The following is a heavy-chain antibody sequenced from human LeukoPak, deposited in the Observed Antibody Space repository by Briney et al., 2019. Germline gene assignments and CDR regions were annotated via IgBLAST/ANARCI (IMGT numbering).Heavy chain of an antibody. D-gene: IGHD2-2*01. CDR3: ARVVRYCSSTSCSFFDY. CDR1: GGSFTSYF. V-gene: IGHV4-59*01. Sequence: SETLSLTCTVSGGSFTSYFWSWVRRPPGEGLEWIGYIYYSGSTNYNPSLKSRVTISVDTSKNQFSLKLSSVTAADTAVYYCARVVRYCSSTSCSFFDYWGQGTLVTVSS. J-gene: IGHJ4*02. CDR2: IYYSGST.